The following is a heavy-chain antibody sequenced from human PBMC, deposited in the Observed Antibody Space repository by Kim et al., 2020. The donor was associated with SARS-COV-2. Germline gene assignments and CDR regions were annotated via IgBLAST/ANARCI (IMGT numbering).Heavy chain of an antibody. V-gene: IGHV1-69*13. CDR1: GGTFSSYA. Sequence: SVKVSCKASGGTFSSYAISWVRQAPGQGLEWMGGIIPIFGTANYAQKFQGRVTITADESTSTAYMELSSLRSEDTAVYYCARASSRDGYNRTLYYFDYWGQGTLVTVSS. J-gene: IGHJ4*02. D-gene: IGHD2-2*01. CDR2: IIPIFGTA. CDR3: ARASSRDGYNRTLYYFDY.